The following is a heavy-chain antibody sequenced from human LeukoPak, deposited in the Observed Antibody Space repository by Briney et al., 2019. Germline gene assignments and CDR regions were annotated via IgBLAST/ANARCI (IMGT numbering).Heavy chain of an antibody. Sequence: ASVKVSCKASGYTFTSYGISWVRQAPGQGLEWMGWISAYNGNTNYAQKLQGRVTMTTDTSTSTAYMELRSLRSDDTAVYYCARLAPGSGSYFFDYWGQGTLVTVSS. CDR1: GYTFTSYG. D-gene: IGHD1-26*01. V-gene: IGHV1-18*01. CDR2: ISAYNGNT. J-gene: IGHJ4*02. CDR3: ARLAPGSGSYFFDY.